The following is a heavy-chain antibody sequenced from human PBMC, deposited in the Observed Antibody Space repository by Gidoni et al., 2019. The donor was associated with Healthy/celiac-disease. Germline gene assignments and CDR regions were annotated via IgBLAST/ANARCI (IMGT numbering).Heavy chain of an antibody. J-gene: IGHJ4*02. V-gene: IGHV3-64D*06. CDR1: GFPFSSYA. CDR2: ISSNGGST. Sequence: EVQLVESGGGLVQPGGSLRLSCSASGFPFSSYAMHWVRQAPGKGLEYGSAISSNGGSTYYADSVKGRFTISRDNSKNTLYLQMSSLRAEDTAVYYCVKGGGYYDFWSGPPNYWGQGTLVTVSS. CDR3: VKGGGYYDFWSGPPNY. D-gene: IGHD3-3*01.